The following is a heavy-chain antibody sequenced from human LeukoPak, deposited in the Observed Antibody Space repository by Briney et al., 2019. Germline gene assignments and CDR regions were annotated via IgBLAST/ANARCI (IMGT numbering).Heavy chain of an antibody. CDR3: ARERASNGCIDY. V-gene: IGHV3-7*01. D-gene: IGHD6-19*01. CDR1: GFTFISYW. Sequence: GGSLRLSCAASGFTFISYWMSWVRQAPGKGLEWVANINQDGDEKYYVGSVKGRFTVSRDNGKNSLFLQMDGLTAEDTAVYYCARERASNGCIDYWGQGTMVTVSS. J-gene: IGHJ4*02. CDR2: INQDGDEK.